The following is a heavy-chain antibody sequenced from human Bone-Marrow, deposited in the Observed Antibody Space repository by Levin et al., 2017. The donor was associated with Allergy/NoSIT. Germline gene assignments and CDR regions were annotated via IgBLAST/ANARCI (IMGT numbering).Heavy chain of an antibody. CDR1: GVSISDYRW. V-gene: IGHV4/OR15-8*01. J-gene: IGHJ4*02. Sequence: PSETLSLTCAVSGVSISDYRWWSWVRQPPGKGLEWIGEIFHSGSANYNPSLKSRVTISVDKSKNEFSLTLSSVTAADTAKYYCTANGGEWQQLYYWGQGTLVTVSS. CDR2: IFHSGSA. D-gene: IGHD6-13*01. CDR3: TANGGEWQQLYY.